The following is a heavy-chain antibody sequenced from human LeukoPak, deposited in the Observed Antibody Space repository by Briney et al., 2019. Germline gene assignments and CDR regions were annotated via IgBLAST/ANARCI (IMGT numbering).Heavy chain of an antibody. D-gene: IGHD3-16*01. CDR1: GFTVSSNS. Sequence: PGGSLRLSCTVSGFTVSSNSMSWVRQAPGKGLEWVSFIYSDNTHYSDSVKGRFTISRDNSKNTLYLQMNSLRAEDTAVYYCARGRIQIWADAFDIWGQGTMVTVSS. CDR3: ARGRIQIWADAFDI. V-gene: IGHV3-53*01. CDR2: IYSDNT. J-gene: IGHJ3*02.